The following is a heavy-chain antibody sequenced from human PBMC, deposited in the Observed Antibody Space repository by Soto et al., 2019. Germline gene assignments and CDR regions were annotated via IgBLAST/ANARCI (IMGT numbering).Heavy chain of an antibody. CDR3: ARDKDRQQLGGNYYYGIDV. V-gene: IGHV1-69*12. Sequence: QVQLVQSGAEVKKPGSSVTVSCKASGGTFGNSAVSCVRQAPGQGLEWMGGIIPIFRTPDYAQKFQGRVTITADESTSTVYMELTSLRSEDTAVYYCARDKDRQQLGGNYYYGIDVWGQGTTVTVSS. D-gene: IGHD3-3*02. J-gene: IGHJ6*02. CDR2: IIPIFRTP. CDR1: GGTFGNSA.